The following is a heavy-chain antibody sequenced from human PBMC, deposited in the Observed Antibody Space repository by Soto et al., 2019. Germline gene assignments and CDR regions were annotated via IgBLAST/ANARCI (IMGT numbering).Heavy chain of an antibody. J-gene: IGHJ4*02. CDR2: VSGTGDNT. CDR1: GFIFGTYG. V-gene: IGHV3-23*01. D-gene: IGHD6-6*01. CDR3: AKNGPRSHYSSSSTDLDY. Sequence: EVQLLESGGGLVQPGGSLRLSCAASGFIFGTYGMSWVRQAPGKGLEWVSAVSGTGDNTYYADSVKGRFTISRDNSRNTLYLQMNSLRAADTAIYYCAKNGPRSHYSSSSTDLDYWGLGTLVTVSS.